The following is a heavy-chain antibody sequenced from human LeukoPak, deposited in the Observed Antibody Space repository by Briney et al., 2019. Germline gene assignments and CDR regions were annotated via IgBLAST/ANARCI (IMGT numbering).Heavy chain of an antibody. J-gene: IGHJ4*02. Sequence: SETLSLTCTVCNGSISIYYWSWVRQPAGKGLEWIGRISASGSTNYNPSLKSRVTMSLDTSKNQFSLKLSSVTAADTAVYYCAREITVTRPFDYWGPGTLVTVSS. CDR3: AREITVTRPFDY. V-gene: IGHV4-4*07. CDR2: ISASGST. D-gene: IGHD4-17*01. CDR1: NGSISIYY.